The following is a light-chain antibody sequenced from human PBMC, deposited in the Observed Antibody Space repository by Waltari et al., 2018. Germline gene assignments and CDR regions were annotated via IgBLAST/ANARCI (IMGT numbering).Light chain of an antibody. V-gene: IGLV2-8*01. CDR3: SSYAGSNNLV. J-gene: IGLJ2*01. CDR2: EVS. Sequence: QSALTHPPSASSSPGPSATISSTGTSSDVGCYHYFSWYQQHPGKAPKLIIYEVSKRPSGVPTRLSGSKSGNTASLTVSGLQAEDEADYYCSSYAGSNNLVFGGGTKLTVL. CDR1: SSDVGCYHY.